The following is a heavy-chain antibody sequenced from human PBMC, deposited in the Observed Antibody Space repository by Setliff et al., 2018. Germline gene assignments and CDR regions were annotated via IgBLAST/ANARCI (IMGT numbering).Heavy chain of an antibody. CDR1: GFTFSNYA. CDR3: ARYCSGGACYGGAFDF. Sequence: PGGSLRLSCAASGFTFSNYAVHWVRQAPGKGLEWVAVISYDGSSSFYTDSVKGRFTISRDNSKNTLYLQMNSLRAEDTAVYYCARYCSGGACYGGAFDFWGQGTLVTVSS. D-gene: IGHD2-15*01. V-gene: IGHV3-30*04. CDR2: ISYDGSSS. J-gene: IGHJ4*02.